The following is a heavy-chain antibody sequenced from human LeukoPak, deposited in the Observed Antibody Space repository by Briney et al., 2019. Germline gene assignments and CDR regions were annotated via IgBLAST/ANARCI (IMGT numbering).Heavy chain of an antibody. D-gene: IGHD3-9*01. CDR2: LSKSGNT. J-gene: IGHJ3*02. Sequence: SETLSLTCTVSGGPISSGGYYWSWIRLPPGKGLEWIGYLSKSGNTNYSPSLKSRVTIFGDTSKNQFFLKLSSVTAADTAVYYCARARYVNSFYAFDIWGQGTLVTVSS. V-gene: IGHV4-61*08. CDR1: GGPISSGGYY. CDR3: ARARYVNSFYAFDI.